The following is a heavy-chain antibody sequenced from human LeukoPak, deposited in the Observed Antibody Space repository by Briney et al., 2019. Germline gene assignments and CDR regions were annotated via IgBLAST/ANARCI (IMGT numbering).Heavy chain of an antibody. D-gene: IGHD5-12*01. CDR2: ISYDGSNK. Sequence: QPGGSLRLSCAASGFTFSSYGMHWVRQAPGKGLEWVAVISYDGSNKYYADSVKGRFTISRDNSKNTLYLQMNSLRAEDTAVYYCAKDAGFRGLRFYYYYGMDVWGQGTTVTVSS. V-gene: IGHV3-30*18. CDR1: GFTFSSYG. CDR3: AKDAGFRGLRFYYYYGMDV. J-gene: IGHJ6*02.